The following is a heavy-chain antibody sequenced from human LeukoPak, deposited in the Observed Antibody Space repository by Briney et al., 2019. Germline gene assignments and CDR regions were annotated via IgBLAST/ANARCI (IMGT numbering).Heavy chain of an antibody. J-gene: IGHJ4*02. Sequence: PGGSLRLSCAASGFTFISAWMGWVRQAPGKGLEWVGRIKSKSDYGTTDYAAPVKGRFTISRDDSKTTLYLQMNSLKSEDTAVYYCTTVDYGDYYFHWGQGSLVTVSS. CDR1: GFTFISAW. CDR3: TTVDYGDYYFH. CDR2: IKSKSDYGTT. D-gene: IGHD4-17*01. V-gene: IGHV3-15*01.